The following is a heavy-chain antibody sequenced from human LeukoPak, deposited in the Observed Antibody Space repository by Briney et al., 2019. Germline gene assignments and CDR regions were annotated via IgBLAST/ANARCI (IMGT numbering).Heavy chain of an antibody. D-gene: IGHD1-14*01. V-gene: IGHV3-53*01. CDR2: IYSGGAI. J-gene: IGHJ4*02. CDR1: GFAVGSNY. Sequence: GGSLRLSCVASGFAVGSNYMSWVRQAPGEGPEWVSLIYSGGAIRYADSVKGRFTISRDSSKNTLFLQMNDLTVEDTARYYCARRPGNWGQGILVTVSS. CDR3: ARRPGN.